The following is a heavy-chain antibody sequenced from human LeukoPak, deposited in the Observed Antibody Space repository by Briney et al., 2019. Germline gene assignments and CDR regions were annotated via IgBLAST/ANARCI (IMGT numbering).Heavy chain of an antibody. V-gene: IGHV1-69*04. J-gene: IGHJ3*01. Sequence: SVKVSCKPSGGTFSTYDIHWVRQAPGQRLEWMGRIIPIGDIAEYAQHFQGRVTMTADKSTTTAYLEVRSLKSEDTALYYCARISDTTRVTAAFDVWGQGTMVTVS. D-gene: IGHD1-1*01. CDR1: GGTFSTYD. CDR3: ARISDTTRVTAAFDV. CDR2: IIPIGDIA.